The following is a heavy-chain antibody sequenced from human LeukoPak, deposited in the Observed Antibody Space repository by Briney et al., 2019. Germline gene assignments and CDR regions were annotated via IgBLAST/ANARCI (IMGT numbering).Heavy chain of an antibody. CDR1: GFTFSSYA. D-gene: IGHD3-10*01. CDR3: ARDFLYGSGSYSFNWFDP. Sequence: GGSLRLSCAASGFTFSSYAMHWVRQAPGKGLEWVAVISYDGSNKYYADSVKGRFTISRDNSKNTLYLQMNSLRAEDTAVYYCARDFLYGSGSYSFNWFDPRGQGTLVTVSS. J-gene: IGHJ5*02. V-gene: IGHV3-30*04. CDR2: ISYDGSNK.